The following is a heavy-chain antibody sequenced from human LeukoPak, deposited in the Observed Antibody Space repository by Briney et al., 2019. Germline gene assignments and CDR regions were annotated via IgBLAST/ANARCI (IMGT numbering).Heavy chain of an antibody. Sequence: GGSLRLSCAASGVTFSSYAMSWVRQAPGKGLEWVSSISDSGGSTYYADSVKGRFTISRDNSKNTLYLQMNSLRVEDTAVYYCAKGAGAGPFDYWGQGTLVTVSS. V-gene: IGHV3-23*01. CDR3: AKGAGAGPFDY. D-gene: IGHD6-13*01. J-gene: IGHJ4*02. CDR2: ISDSGGST. CDR1: GVTFSSYA.